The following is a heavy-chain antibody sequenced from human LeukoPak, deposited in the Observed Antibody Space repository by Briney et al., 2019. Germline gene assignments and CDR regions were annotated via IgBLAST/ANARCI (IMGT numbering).Heavy chain of an antibody. D-gene: IGHD5-12*01. CDR2: IYPGDSDT. J-gene: IGHJ3*02. Sequence: GESLKISCKGSGYSFTSYWIGWVRQMPGKGLEWMGIIYPGDSDTRYSPSFQGQVTISADKSISTAYLQWSSLKASDTAVYYCARYVDIVTTSDAFDIWGQGTMVTVSS. V-gene: IGHV5-51*01. CDR1: GYSFTSYW. CDR3: ARYVDIVTTSDAFDI.